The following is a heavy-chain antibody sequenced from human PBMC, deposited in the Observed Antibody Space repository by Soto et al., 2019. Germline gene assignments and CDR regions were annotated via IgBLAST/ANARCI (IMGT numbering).Heavy chain of an antibody. D-gene: IGHD3-16*01. CDR3: SNGGYNLDYD. CDR2: ISPSASDT. Sequence: PGGSLRLSCEASGFSFSTSSMAWVRQPPGKGLEWVSAISPSASDTLYADSVKGRFTISRDNSQNTLFLQMTSLRADDTALYYCSNGGYNLDYDWGQGSLVPVSS. CDR1: GFSFSTSS. V-gene: IGHV3-23*01. J-gene: IGHJ4*02.